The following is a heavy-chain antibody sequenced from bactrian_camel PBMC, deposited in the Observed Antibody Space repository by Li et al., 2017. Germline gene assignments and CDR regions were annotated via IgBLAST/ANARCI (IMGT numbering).Heavy chain of an antibody. D-gene: IGHD7*01. J-gene: IGHJ4*01. CDR1: GLTFGAYA. CDR3: AAERCHAAGSVFAPHQVGFFTY. Sequence: HVQLVESGGGSVQAGSTLRLNCTASGLTFGAYAWGWFRQAPGMEREGVAAIDTDGSANYADSVKGRFTISEDNAKNTLYLQMNALKPEDSGTYTCAAERCHAAGSVFAPHQVGFFTYWGQGTQVTVS. V-gene: IGHV3S55*01. CDR2: IDTDGSA.